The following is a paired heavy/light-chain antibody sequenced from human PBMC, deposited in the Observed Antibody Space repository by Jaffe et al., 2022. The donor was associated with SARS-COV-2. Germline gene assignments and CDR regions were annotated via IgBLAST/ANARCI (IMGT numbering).Light chain of an antibody. CDR3: QQTYSAVT. Sequence: DIQMTQSPSSLSASVGDRVTITCRASQTISSYLNWYQQKPGKAPKLLIYGASILLSGVPSRFSGSESGTDFTLTISSLQPEDFATYYCQQTYSAVTFGGGTKVEIK. J-gene: IGKJ4*01. V-gene: IGKV1-39*01. CDR1: QTISSY. CDR2: GAS.
Heavy chain of an antibody. CDR2: IHPNSGDT. V-gene: IGHV1-2*02. J-gene: IGHJ3*01. CDR3: ARVSTGYDAFDF. D-gene: IGHD3-9*01. CDR1: GYMFTGFY. Sequence: QVQLVQSGAEVKKPGASVKISCRASGYMFTGFYIHWVRQAPGQGLEWMGLIHPNSGDTNYAQRFQGRVTMTRDTSFTTAYMELSRLESDDTAIYFCARVSTGYDAFDFWGQGTMVTVSS.